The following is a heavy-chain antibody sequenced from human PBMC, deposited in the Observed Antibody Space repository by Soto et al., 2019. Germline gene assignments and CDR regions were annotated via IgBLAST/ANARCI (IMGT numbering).Heavy chain of an antibody. Sequence: QVQLVESGGGLVQPGGSLRLTCVASGFTFGSHGMHWVHQAAGKGLEWVAVISYDETNEHYVDSVKGRFTISRDNSKSNLYLQMNRLRPEDTAVYKCAKDLRTTISDYGMDVWGQGTTVTVSS. CDR1: GFTFGSHG. CDR3: AKDLRTTISDYGMDV. J-gene: IGHJ6*02. CDR2: ISYDETNE. V-gene: IGHV3-30*18.